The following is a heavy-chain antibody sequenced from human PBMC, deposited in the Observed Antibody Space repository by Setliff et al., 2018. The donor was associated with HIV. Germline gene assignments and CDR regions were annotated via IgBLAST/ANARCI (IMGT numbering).Heavy chain of an antibody. J-gene: IGHJ4*02. D-gene: IGHD3-3*01. Sequence: PSETLSLTCTVSGGPISTNDYYWGFIRQSPGKGLEWIASVHYGGSIFYNPSLKSRVTLSVGTSKRQFFLNLSSATTADTAMYYCVRPSFGIGGGPMFDSWGQGIVVTVSS. CDR2: VHYGGSI. CDR3: VRPSFGIGGGPMFDS. CDR1: GGPISTNDYY. V-gene: IGHV4-39*01.